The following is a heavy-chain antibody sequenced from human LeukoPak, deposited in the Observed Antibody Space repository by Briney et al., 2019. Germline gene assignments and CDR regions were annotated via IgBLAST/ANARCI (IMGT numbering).Heavy chain of an antibody. CDR2: VGTRDGDL. J-gene: IGHJ6*02. CDR3: ARVGIAVAGVPYYYYYGMDV. V-gene: IGHV3-21*01. Sequence: PGGSLRLSCAASGFTISGYYMTWVRQAPGRGLEWVSTVGTRDGDLKYAESVRGRFTISRDNAKNSLYLQMNSLRAEDTAVYYCARVGIAVAGVPYYYYYGMDVWGQGTTVTVSS. CDR1: GFTISGYY. D-gene: IGHD6-19*01.